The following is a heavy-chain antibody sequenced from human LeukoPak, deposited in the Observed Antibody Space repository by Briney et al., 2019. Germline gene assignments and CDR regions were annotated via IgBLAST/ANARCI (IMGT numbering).Heavy chain of an antibody. CDR3: ARANCSGGSCYSREYFDY. D-gene: IGHD2-15*01. CDR2: IYSGGST. Sequence: GGSLRLSCAASGLTVSSNYMSWVRQAPGKGLEWVSVIYSGGSTYYADSVKGRFTISRDNSKNTLYLQMNSLRAEDTAVYYCARANCSGGSCYSREYFDYWGQGTLVTVSS. V-gene: IGHV3-66*01. CDR1: GLTVSSNY. J-gene: IGHJ4*02.